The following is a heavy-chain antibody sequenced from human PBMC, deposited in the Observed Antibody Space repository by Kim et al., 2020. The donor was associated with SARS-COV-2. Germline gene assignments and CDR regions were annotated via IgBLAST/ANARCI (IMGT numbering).Heavy chain of an antibody. D-gene: IGHD3-10*01. J-gene: IGHJ6*02. V-gene: IGHV3-30*18. CDR1: GFTFSSYG. CDR2: ISYDGSNK. Sequence: GGSLRLSCAASGFTFSSYGMHWVRQAPGKGLEWVAVISYDGSNKYYADSVKGRFTISRDNSKNTLYLQMNSLRAEDTAVYYCAKDSYPFGMDVWGQWTTV. CDR3: AKDSYPFGMDV.